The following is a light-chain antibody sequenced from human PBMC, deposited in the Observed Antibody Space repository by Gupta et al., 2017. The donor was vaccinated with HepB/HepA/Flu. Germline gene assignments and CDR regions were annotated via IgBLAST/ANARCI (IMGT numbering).Light chain of an antibody. CDR2: KAS. CDR1: QAIGDW. CDR3: QQYESFPLT. Sequence: DIQMSQPPSPLSAPVGDRVTITFRASQAIGDWLAWYQQKPGKDPKLLIYKASTLQGGVPWRFSGSGSGTEFTLTISSLQPDDFATYYCQQYESFPLTFGGGTKVELK. V-gene: IGKV1-5*03. J-gene: IGKJ4*01.